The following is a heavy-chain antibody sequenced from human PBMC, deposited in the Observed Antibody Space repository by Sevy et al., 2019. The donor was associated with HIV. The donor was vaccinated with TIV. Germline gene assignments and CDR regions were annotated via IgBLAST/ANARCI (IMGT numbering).Heavy chain of an antibody. D-gene: IGHD6-13*01. CDR1: GFTFSNAW. Sequence: GGSLRLSCAASGFTFSNAWMSWVRQAPGKGLEWVGRIKGKIYDGTIDYDEPVKGRFSISRDDSKNTLYLQMNSLKTEDTAVYYCTTASWSQEDYYNYWGQGTLVTVSS. CDR2: IKGKIYDGTI. J-gene: IGHJ4*02. V-gene: IGHV3-15*01. CDR3: TTASWSQEDYYNY.